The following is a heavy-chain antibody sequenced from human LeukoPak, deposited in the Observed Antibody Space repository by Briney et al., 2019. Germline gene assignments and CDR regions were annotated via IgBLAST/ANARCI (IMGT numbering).Heavy chain of an antibody. D-gene: IGHD4-17*01. CDR1: GFTFDDYA. CDR3: AKDPTVTTHGAFDI. V-gene: IGHV3-9*01. Sequence: GGSLRLSCAASGFTFDDYAMHWVRQAPGKGLEWVSGISWNSGSIGYADSVKGRFTISRDNAKNSLYLQMNSLRAEDTAVYYCAKDPTVTTHGAFDIWGQGTMVTVSS. CDR2: ISWNSGSI. J-gene: IGHJ3*02.